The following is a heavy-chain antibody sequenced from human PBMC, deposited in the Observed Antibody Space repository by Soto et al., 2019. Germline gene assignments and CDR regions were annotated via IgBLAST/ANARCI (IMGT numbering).Heavy chain of an antibody. CDR1: GYTFTSYA. Sequence: QVQLVQSGAEVKKPGASVKVSCKASGYTFTSYAMHWVRKAPGQRLEWMGWINAGNGNTKYSQKFQGRVTITRDTSASTAYMELSSLRSEDTGVYYCARDRIAAPHFDYWGQGTLVTVSS. V-gene: IGHV1-3*01. D-gene: IGHD6-13*01. CDR3: ARDRIAAPHFDY. CDR2: INAGNGNT. J-gene: IGHJ4*02.